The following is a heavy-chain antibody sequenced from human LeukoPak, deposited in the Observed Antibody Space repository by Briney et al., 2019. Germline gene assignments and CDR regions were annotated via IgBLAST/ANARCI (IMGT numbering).Heavy chain of an antibody. Sequence: QPGRSLRLSCAASGFTFSSYAMRWVRQAPGKGREWVAVISYDGSNKYYADSVKGRFTISRDNSKNTLYLQMNSLRAEDTAVYYCARDPPGAQGYYYYMDVWGKGTTVTVSS. V-gene: IGHV3-30*01. CDR1: GFTFSSYA. CDR3: ARDPPGAQGYYYYMDV. CDR2: ISYDGSNK. J-gene: IGHJ6*03. D-gene: IGHD1-26*01.